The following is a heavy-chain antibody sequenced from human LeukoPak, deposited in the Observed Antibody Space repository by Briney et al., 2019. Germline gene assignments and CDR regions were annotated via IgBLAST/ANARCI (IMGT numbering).Heavy chain of an antibody. D-gene: IGHD5-18*01. CDR1: GGSISSYY. CDR3: ARARYSYGLGGFDY. CDR2: IYYSGST. Sequence: SETLSLTCTVSGGSISSYYWSWIRQPPGKGLEWIGYIYYSGSTNYNPSLKSRVTISVDTSKNQFSLKLSSVTAADTAVYYCARARYSYGLGGFDYWGQGTLVTVSS. V-gene: IGHV4-59*01. J-gene: IGHJ4*02.